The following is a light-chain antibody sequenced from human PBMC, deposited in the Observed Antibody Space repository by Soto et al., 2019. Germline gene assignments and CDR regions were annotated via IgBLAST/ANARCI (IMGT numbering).Light chain of an antibody. CDR2: GVN. Sequence: QSALTQPASVSGSPGQSITISCTGTSSDVGGHNHVSWYQQHPGKAPKVMIHGVNNRPSGVSNRFSGSKSGNTASLTISGLQAEDEADYYCSSYTSTSTQYVFGTGTKVTVL. CDR3: SSYTSTSTQYV. CDR1: SSDVGGHNH. V-gene: IGLV2-14*01. J-gene: IGLJ1*01.